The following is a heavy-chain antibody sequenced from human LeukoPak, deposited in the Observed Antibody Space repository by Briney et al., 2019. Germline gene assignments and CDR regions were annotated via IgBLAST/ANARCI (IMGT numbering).Heavy chain of an antibody. Sequence: PSETLSLTCTVSGGSISSSSYYWGWIRQPPGKGLEWIGSIYYSGSTYYNPSLKSRVTISVDTSKNQFSLKLSSVTAADTAVYYCARGSEYCYDILTGYYCRAFDIWGQGTMVTVSS. D-gene: IGHD3-9*01. CDR1: GGSISSSSYY. V-gene: IGHV4-39*07. CDR3: ARGSEYCYDILTGYYCRAFDI. CDR2: IYYSGST. J-gene: IGHJ3*02.